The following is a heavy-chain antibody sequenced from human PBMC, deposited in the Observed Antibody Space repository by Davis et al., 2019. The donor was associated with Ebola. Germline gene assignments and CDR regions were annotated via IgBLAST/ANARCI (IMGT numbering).Heavy chain of an antibody. CDR3: ARVGYYYDSSGYYSTFDY. CDR2: INPNSGGT. CDR1: GYTFTGYY. D-gene: IGHD3-22*01. V-gene: IGHV1-2*06. Sequence: AASVKVSCKASGYTFTGYYMHWVRQAPGQGLEWMGRINPNSGGTNYAQKFQGRVTMTRDTSISTAYMELSRLRSDDTAVYYCARVGYYYDSSGYYSTFDYWGQGTLVTVSS. J-gene: IGHJ4*02.